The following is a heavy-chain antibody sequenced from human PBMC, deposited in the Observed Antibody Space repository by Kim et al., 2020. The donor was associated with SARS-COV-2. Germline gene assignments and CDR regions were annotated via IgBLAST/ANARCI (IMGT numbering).Heavy chain of an antibody. CDR1: GFTFDDYA. Sequence: GGSLRLSCAASGFTFDDYAMNWVRQAPGKGLEWVSGISWNSGTIDYVDSVRGRFTISRDNARKSLFLQMNSLRPEDTALYYCAKGRVAGSDTSYYYALDVWGQGTPVTVSS. CDR3: AKGRVAGSDTSYYYALDV. J-gene: IGHJ6*02. D-gene: IGHD6-19*01. V-gene: IGHV3-9*01. CDR2: ISWNSGTI.